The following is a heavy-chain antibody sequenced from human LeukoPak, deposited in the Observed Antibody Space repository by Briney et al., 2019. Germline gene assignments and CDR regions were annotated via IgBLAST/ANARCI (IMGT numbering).Heavy chain of an antibody. Sequence: ASVKVSCKASGYTFTSYAISWVRQAPGQGLEWMGWISAYNGNTNYAQKLQGRVTMTTDTSTSTAYMELRSLRSDDTAVYYCARDGDYYGSGSYYSLSYYMDVWGKGTTVTISS. CDR3: ARDGDYYGSGSYYSLSYYMDV. J-gene: IGHJ6*03. CDR1: GYTFTSYA. V-gene: IGHV1-18*01. CDR2: ISAYNGNT. D-gene: IGHD3-10*01.